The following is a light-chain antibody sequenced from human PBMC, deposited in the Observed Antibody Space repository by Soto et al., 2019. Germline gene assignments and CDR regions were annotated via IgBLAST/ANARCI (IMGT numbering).Light chain of an antibody. Sequence: EVVLTQSPGTLSLSTGERATLSCRASQTVSSSYLAWYQQKLGQAPRLLIYGASNRATGIPDRFSGSGSGTDFTLTISRLEPEDFAVYYCQQYGSSPRTFGQGTKVDIK. J-gene: IGKJ1*01. V-gene: IGKV3-20*01. CDR3: QQYGSSPRT. CDR2: GAS. CDR1: QTVSSSY.